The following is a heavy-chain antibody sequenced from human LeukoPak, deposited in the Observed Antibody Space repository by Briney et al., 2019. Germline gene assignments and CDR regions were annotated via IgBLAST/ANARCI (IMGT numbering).Heavy chain of an antibody. CDR1: GFTFSSYG. CDR3: AKAAHYDFWSAYDY. CDR2: ISYDGSNK. Sequence: GRSLRLSCAASGFTFSSYGMHWVRQAPGKGLEWVAVISYDGSNKYYADSVKGRFTISRDNSKNTLYLQMNSLRAEDTAVYYCAKAAHYDFWSAYDYWGQGTVSPSPQ. J-gene: IGHJ4*02. V-gene: IGHV3-30*18. D-gene: IGHD3-3*01.